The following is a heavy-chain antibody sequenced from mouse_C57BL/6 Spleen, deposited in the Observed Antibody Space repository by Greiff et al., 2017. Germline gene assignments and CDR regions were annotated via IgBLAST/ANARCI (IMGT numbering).Heavy chain of an antibody. CDR2: INPNNGGT. D-gene: IGHD2-4*01. Sequence: VQLQQSGPELVKPGASVKMSCKASGYTFTDYNMHWVKQSHGKSLEWIGYINPNNGGTSYNQKFKGKATLTVNQSSSTAYMELRSLTSEDSAVYYCARQKYDYDVGFAYWGQGTLVTVSA. CDR1: GYTFTDYN. V-gene: IGHV1-22*01. CDR3: ARQKYDYDVGFAY. J-gene: IGHJ3*01.